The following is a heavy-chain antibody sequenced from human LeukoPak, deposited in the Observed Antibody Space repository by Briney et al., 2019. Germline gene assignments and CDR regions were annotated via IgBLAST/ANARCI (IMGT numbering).Heavy chain of an antibody. V-gene: IGHV3-23*01. D-gene: IGHD1-7*01. CDR1: GFTFSSFV. J-gene: IGHJ4*02. CDR2: ISGSGGST. CDR3: ATKPTTKHFDY. Sequence: GGSLRLSFAAPGFTFSSFVMSWVRQAPGKGREWVSVISGSGGSTYYADSVKGRFTISRDNSKNTLYLQMNSLRAEDTAVYYCATKPTTKHFDYWGQGTLVTVSS.